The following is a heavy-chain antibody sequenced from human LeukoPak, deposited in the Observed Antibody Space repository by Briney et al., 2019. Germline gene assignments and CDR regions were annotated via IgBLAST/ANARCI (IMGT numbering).Heavy chain of an antibody. CDR3: AKEDYFGSGSYLGY. V-gene: IGHV3-30*18. CDR2: ISYDGSNE. D-gene: IGHD3-10*01. Sequence: LISYDGSNESYADSLKGQFTISRDNSTNTLYLQMNSLRAEDTAVYYCAKEDYFGSGSYLGYWGQGTLVTVFS. J-gene: IGHJ4*02.